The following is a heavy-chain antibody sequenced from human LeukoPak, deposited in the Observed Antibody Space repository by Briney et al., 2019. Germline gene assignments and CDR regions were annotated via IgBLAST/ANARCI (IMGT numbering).Heavy chain of an antibody. J-gene: IGHJ4*02. D-gene: IGHD3-16*01. CDR3: AREAHRGGGFDS. V-gene: IGHV4-39*02. CDR1: GGSISSDTYF. CDR2: IYFTGNT. Sequence: PSETLSLTCTVSGGSISSDTYFWGWIRQPPGKGLEWIANIYFTGNTYYNPSLKSRATISVDTSKNHFSLTLSSVTAADTAVYYCAREAHRGGGFDSWGQGTQVTVSP.